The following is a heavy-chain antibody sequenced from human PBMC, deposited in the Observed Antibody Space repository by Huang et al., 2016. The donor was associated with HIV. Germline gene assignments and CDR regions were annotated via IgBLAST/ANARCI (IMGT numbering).Heavy chain of an antibody. CDR1: GTSMTSSTFY. Sequence: QLRELGPGLVTPSETLSLTCSASGTSMTSSTFYWGWFRQPPGRGLGWIGSVYFLGNTYYTPSLKSRVTRSIDTANKKYSMRLTSVTAADTAVYFCAREVRSVDTDRPDGYYYRGLDVWGQGTTVIVSS. CDR3: AREVRSVDTDRPDGYYYRGLDV. D-gene: IGHD2-2*03. J-gene: IGHJ6*02. V-gene: IGHV4-39*02. CDR2: VYFLGNT.